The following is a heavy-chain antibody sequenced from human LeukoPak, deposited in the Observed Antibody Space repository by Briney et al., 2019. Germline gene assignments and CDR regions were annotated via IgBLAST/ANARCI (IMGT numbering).Heavy chain of an antibody. CDR2: FDPEDGET. D-gene: IGHD6-19*01. CDR3: ATAGTMVFADGFDY. V-gene: IGHV1-24*01. CDR1: GYTLTELS. Sequence: ASVKVSCKVSGYTLTELSMHWVRQAPGKGLEWMGGFDPEDGETIYAQKFQGRVTMTEDTSTDTAYMELSSLRSEDTAVYYCATAGTMVFADGFDYWGQGTLVTVSS. J-gene: IGHJ4*02.